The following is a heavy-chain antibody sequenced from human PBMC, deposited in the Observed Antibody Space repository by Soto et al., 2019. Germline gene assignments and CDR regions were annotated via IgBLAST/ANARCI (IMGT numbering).Heavy chain of an antibody. D-gene: IGHD3-22*01. V-gene: IGHV3-30-3*01. CDR1: GFTFSGYA. CDR2: ISYDESKK. Sequence: GGSLRLSCAASGFTFSGYAMHWVRQAPGKGLELVAVISYDESKKYYAHSAKGRFNISRDNSKNTLYLQMNSLRAEDTAVYYCARDRWITIIVIAYWGQGTLVTVSS. CDR3: ARDRWITIIVIAY. J-gene: IGHJ4*02.